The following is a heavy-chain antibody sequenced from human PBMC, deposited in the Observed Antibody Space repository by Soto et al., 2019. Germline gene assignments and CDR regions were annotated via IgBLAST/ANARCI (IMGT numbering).Heavy chain of an antibody. Sequence: KPSETLSLTCTVSGGSISSRNWWSWLRQSPTKGLEWIGEIYQSGSTNYNPSLESRVTISVDKSKNQFSPELTSLTAADTAVYYCAKDRLWGSSDRGAPDDFEVWGQGTMVTVSS. CDR2: IYQSGST. D-gene: IGHD6-6*01. V-gene: IGHV4-4*02. J-gene: IGHJ3*01. CDR1: GGSISSRNW. CDR3: AKDRLWGSSDRGAPDDFEV.